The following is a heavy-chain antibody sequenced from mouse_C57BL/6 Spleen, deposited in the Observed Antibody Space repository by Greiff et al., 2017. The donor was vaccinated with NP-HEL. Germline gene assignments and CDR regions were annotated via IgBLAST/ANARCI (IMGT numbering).Heavy chain of an antibody. J-gene: IGHJ2*01. V-gene: IGHV1-55*01. CDR1: GYTFTSYW. D-gene: IGHD2-1*01. CDR2: IYPGSGST. Sequence: QVQLQQSGAELVKPGASVKMSCKASGYTFTSYWITWVKQRPGQGLEWIGDIYPGSGSTNYNEKFKSKATLTVDTSSSTAYMQLSSLTSEDSAVYYCARSTDGNYFFDYWGQGTTLTVSS. CDR3: ARSTDGNYFFDY.